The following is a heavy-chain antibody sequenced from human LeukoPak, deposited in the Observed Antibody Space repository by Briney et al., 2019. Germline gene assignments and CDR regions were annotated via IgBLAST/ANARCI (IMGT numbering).Heavy chain of an antibody. J-gene: IGHJ4*02. CDR2: IRRQDYGGTT. CDR3: ARSLEWRTPYYFDY. D-gene: IGHD3-3*01. Sequence: PGGSLRLSCRVSGFNFDDYAIRWVRQAPGQGLKWLGFIRRQDYGGTTEYAASVKGRFTISRDDSKSIAYLQMSSLKTEDTAVYYCARSLEWRTPYYFDYWGQGTLVTVSS. CDR1: GFNFDDYA. V-gene: IGHV3-49*04.